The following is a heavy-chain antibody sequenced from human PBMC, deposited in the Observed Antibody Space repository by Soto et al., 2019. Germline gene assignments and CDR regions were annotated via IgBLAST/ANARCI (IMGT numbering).Heavy chain of an antibody. CDR3: GAQDYGAKGYYFET. Sequence: QLQLQESGPGLVKPSETLSLTCTVSSGSISSSSSYWSWIRQPPGKGLEWIGSIYYSGNTYYNPSLKSLVTISIDSSKTQFSLKLNSVTTADTAVYNCGAQDYGAKGYYFETWGQGTLVTVSS. J-gene: IGHJ4*02. CDR1: SGSISSSSSY. CDR2: IYYSGNT. V-gene: IGHV4-39*01. D-gene: IGHD4-17*01.